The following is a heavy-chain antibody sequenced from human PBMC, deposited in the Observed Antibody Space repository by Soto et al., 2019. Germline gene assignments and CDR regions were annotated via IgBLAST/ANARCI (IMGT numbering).Heavy chain of an antibody. CDR1: GGTFSSYA. Sequence: SVKVSFKASGGTFSSYAISWLRQAPGQGLEWMGGIIPIFGTANYAQKFQGRVTITADESTSTAYMELSSLRSEDTAVYYCARLARVATNFDYWGQGTLVTVSS. CDR2: IIPIFGTA. D-gene: IGHD5-12*01. V-gene: IGHV1-69*13. J-gene: IGHJ4*02. CDR3: ARLARVATNFDY.